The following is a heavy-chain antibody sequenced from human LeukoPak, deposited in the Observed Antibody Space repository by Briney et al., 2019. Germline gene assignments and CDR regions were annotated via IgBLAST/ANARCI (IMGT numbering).Heavy chain of an antibody. CDR3: ARVSSRSDYYDSSGYLLR. CDR2: INPSGGST. Sequence: ASVKVSCKASGYTFTSYYMHWVRQAPGQGLEWMGIINPSGGSTSYAQKFQGRVTMTRDTSTSTVYMGLSSLRSEDTAVYYCARVSSRSDYYDSSGYLLRWGQGTLVTVSS. D-gene: IGHD3-22*01. J-gene: IGHJ4*02. CDR1: GYTFTSYY. V-gene: IGHV1-46*01.